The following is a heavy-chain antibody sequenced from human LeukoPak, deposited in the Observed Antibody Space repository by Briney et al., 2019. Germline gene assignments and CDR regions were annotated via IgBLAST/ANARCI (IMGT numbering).Heavy chain of an antibody. J-gene: IGHJ6*02. CDR3: TTDHGSSISSYYYYGMDV. Sequence: GGSLRLSCAASGFTFSSYAMTWVRQAPGKGLEWVGRIKSKAYGGTIDYAAPVKGRYTISRDDSKNTLYLQMNSLKTEDTAVYYCTTDHGSSISSYYYYGMDVWGQGTTVTVSS. D-gene: IGHD2-21*01. CDR2: IKSKAYGGTI. CDR1: GFTFSSYA. V-gene: IGHV3-15*01.